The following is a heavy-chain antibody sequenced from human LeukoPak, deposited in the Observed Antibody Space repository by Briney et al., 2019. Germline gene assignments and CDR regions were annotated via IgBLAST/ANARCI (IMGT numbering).Heavy chain of an antibody. V-gene: IGHV3-21*01. D-gene: IGHD2-15*01. CDR2: IDSSSAYR. CDR1: GFIFSSYA. J-gene: IGHJ4*02. CDR3: ATDSVVATTKAVDY. Sequence: PGGSLRLSCAASGFIFSSYAMNWVRQAPGQGLEWVSSIDSSSAYRFYADSVKGRFTISRDNARNSLYLQMSSLRAEDTAVYFCATDSVVATTKAVDYWGQGTLVTVSS.